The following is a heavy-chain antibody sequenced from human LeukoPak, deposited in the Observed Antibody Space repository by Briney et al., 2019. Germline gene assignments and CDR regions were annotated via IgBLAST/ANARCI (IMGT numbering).Heavy chain of an antibody. CDR3: ARGGGYNSNWFDP. J-gene: IGHJ5*02. CDR1: GGSFSGYY. D-gene: IGHD5-24*01. V-gene: IGHV4-34*01. CDR2: INHSGST. Sequence: SETLSLTCAVYGGSFSGYYWSWIRQPPGKGLEWIGEINHSGSTNYNPSLKSRVTISVDTSKNQFSLKLSSVTAADTAVYYCARGGGYNSNWFDPWGQGTLVTVSS.